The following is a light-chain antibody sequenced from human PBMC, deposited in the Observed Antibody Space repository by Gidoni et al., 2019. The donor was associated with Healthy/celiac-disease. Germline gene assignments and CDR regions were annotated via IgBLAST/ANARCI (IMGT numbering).Light chain of an antibody. CDR3: QQYNSYSPYT. V-gene: IGKV1-5*01. CDR1: QSISSW. Sequence: DIQMTQSPSTLSASVGDRVTIPCRASQSISSWLAWYQQKPGKAPKLLIYDASSLEIGVPSRFSGSGSGTEFTLTISSLQPDDFATYYCQQYNSYSPYTFGQGTKLEIK. CDR2: DAS. J-gene: IGKJ2*01.